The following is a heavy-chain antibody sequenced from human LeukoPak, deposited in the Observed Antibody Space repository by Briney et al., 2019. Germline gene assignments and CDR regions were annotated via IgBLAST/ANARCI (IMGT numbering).Heavy chain of an antibody. V-gene: IGHV3-73*01. J-gene: IGHJ4*02. CDR3: TGRYDFWSGAVGY. CDR2: IRSKANSYAT. D-gene: IGHD3-3*01. CDR1: GFTFSGSA. Sequence: GGSLRLSCAASGFTFSGSAMHWVRQASGKGLEWVGRIRSKANSYATAYAASVKGRFTISRDDSKNTAYLQMNSLKTEDTAVYYCTGRYDFWSGAVGYWGQGTLVTVSS.